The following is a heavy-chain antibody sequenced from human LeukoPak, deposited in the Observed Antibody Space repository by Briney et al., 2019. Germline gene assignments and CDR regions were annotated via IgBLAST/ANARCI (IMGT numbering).Heavy chain of an antibody. CDR3: ARAYDFWSGYSPLDY. Sequence: ASVTVSCKASGYTLTSYAMHWVRQAPGQRLEWMGWINAGNGNTKYSQEFQGRVTITRDTSASTAYMELSSLRSEDMAVYYCARAYDFWSGYSPLDYWGQGTLVTVSS. CDR2: INAGNGNT. V-gene: IGHV1-3*03. D-gene: IGHD3-3*01. J-gene: IGHJ4*02. CDR1: GYTLTSYA.